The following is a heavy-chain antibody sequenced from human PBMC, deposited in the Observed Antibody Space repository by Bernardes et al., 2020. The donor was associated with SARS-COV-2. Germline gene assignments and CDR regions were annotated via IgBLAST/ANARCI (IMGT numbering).Heavy chain of an antibody. J-gene: IGHJ6*02. Sequence: ASVKVSCKASRYTFTGYYMHWVRQPPGQGLEWMGWINPNSCGTHYAQKFQGRVTMTRDTSISTAYMELSRLRSDDTAGYYCAHEKATVTDPGDGMDVWGQGTTVTVSS. CDR3: AHEKATVTDPGDGMDV. CDR1: RYTFTGYY. D-gene: IGHD4-4*01. V-gene: IGHV1-2*02. CDR2: INPNSCGT.